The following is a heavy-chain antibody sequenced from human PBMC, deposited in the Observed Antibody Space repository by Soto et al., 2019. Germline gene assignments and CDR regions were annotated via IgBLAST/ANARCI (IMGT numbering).Heavy chain of an antibody. CDR3: ARDWGYCSGGSCYSYYYGMDV. J-gene: IGHJ6*02. V-gene: IGHV1-69*13. Sequence: SVKVSCKASGGTFSSYAISWVRQAPGQGLEWMGGIIPIFGTANYAQKFQGRVTITADESTSTAYMELSSLRSEDTAVYYCARDWGYCSGGSCYSYYYGMDVWGQGATVTVSS. CDR2: IIPIFGTA. CDR1: GGTFSSYA. D-gene: IGHD2-15*01.